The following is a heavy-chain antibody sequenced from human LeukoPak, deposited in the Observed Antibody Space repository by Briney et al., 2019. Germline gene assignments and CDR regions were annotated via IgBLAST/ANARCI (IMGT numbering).Heavy chain of an antibody. CDR1: GGSISSYY. CDR2: IYTSGST. CDR3: ARDRSGSSTNWFDP. Sequence: SETLSLTCTVSGGSISSYYWSWIRQPAGKGLEWIGRIYTSGSTNYNPSLKSRVTMSVDTSKNQFSLKLSSVTAADTAVYYCARDRSGSSTNWFDPWGQGTLVTVSS. J-gene: IGHJ5*02. D-gene: IGHD6-6*01. V-gene: IGHV4-4*07.